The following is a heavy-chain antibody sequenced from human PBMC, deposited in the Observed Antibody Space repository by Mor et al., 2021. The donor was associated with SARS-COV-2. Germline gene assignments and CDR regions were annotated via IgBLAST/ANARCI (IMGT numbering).Heavy chain of an antibody. D-gene: IGHD4-17*01. V-gene: IGHV3-72*01. J-gene: IGHJ4*01. Sequence: GKGLEWVGRSRNKANSYSTQYAASVKGRFTISRDDSKNSLYLQMNSLKTEDTAVYYCITRPDYGDYFGFDFWG. CDR3: ITRPDYGDYFGFDF. CDR2: SRNKANSYST.